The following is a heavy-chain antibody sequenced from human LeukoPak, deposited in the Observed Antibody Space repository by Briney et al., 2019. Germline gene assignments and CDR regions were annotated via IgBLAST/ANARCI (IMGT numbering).Heavy chain of an antibody. CDR1: GGTFSSYA. CDR2: IIPIFGTA. V-gene: IGHV1-69*01. D-gene: IGHD6-19*01. Sequence: SVKVSCKASGGTFSSYAISWVRQAPGQGLEWMGGIIPIFGTANYAQKFQGRVTITADESTSTAYMELSSLRSEDTAVYYCARVGVGAVAGTYFDYWGQGTLVTVSS. J-gene: IGHJ4*02. CDR3: ARVGVGAVAGTYFDY.